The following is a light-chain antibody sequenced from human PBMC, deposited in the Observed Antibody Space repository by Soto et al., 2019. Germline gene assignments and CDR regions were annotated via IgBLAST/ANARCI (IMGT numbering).Light chain of an antibody. CDR1: SSDVGGYNY. CDR2: DVS. J-gene: IGLJ2*01. CDR3: CSYAGSYTL. V-gene: IGLV2-11*01. Sequence: QSVLTQPRSVSGSPGQSVTISCTGTSSDVGGYNYVSWYQQHPGKAPKPMIYDVSKRPSGVPDRFSGSKSGNTASLTISGLQAEDEADYYCCSYAGSYTLFGGGTKLTVL.